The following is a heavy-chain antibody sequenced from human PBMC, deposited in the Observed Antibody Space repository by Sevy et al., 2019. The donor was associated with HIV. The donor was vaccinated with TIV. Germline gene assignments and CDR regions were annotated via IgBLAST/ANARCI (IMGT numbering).Heavy chain of an antibody. J-gene: IGHJ3*02. Sequence: GGSLRLSCSASGLTFSSYAMHWVRQAPGKGLEYVSAISSNGGSTYYADSVKGRFTISRDNSKNALYLQMSSLRAEDTAVYYCVKDWGMERAFDIWGQGTMVTVSS. CDR1: GLTFSSYA. V-gene: IGHV3-64D*06. CDR3: VKDWGMERAFDI. D-gene: IGHD2-8*01. CDR2: ISSNGGST.